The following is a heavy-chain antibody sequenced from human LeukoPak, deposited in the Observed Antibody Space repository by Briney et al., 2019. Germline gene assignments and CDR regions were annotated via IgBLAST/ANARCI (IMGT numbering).Heavy chain of an antibody. D-gene: IGHD2-2*02. CDR2: ISGNGDST. V-gene: IGHV3-23*01. CDR3: AKGSRTSFYTAVDS. CDR1: GFTFSNYA. J-gene: IGHJ4*02. Sequence: GGSLRLSCAASGFTFSNYAMSWVRQAPGKGLEWVSVISGNGDSTYYADSVKGRFTISRDKSKNTLYLQMNSLRAEDTAVYYCAKGSRTSFYTAVDSSGQGNLVSVSS.